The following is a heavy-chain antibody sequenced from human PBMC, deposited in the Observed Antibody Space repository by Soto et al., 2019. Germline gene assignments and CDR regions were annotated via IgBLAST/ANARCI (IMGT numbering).Heavy chain of an antibody. D-gene: IGHD1-20*01. CDR1: GYTFTSYA. V-gene: IGHV1-3*01. J-gene: IGHJ4*02. CDR3: ARDVGYNWNLIDY. Sequence: QVQLVQSGAEVKKPGASVKVSCTASGYTFTSYAIHWVRQAPGQRLEWMGWVNAGNGNTKYSQKLQGRVTIPRDTSASTAYMELSSLRSEDTAVYYCARDVGYNWNLIDYWGQGTLVTVSS. CDR2: VNAGNGNT.